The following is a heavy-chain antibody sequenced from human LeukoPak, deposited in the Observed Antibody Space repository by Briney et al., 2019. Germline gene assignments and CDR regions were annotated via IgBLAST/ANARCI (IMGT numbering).Heavy chain of an antibody. CDR3: ARGAGYYDFWSGYRKTNDAFDI. CDR2: IYDSGST. Sequence: SETLSLTCTVSGGSIRSSYYYWGWIRQPPGKGLEWIGSIYDSGSTYYNPSLKSRVTISVDTSKNQFSLKLNSVTAADTAVYYCARGAGYYDFWSGYRKTNDAFDIWGQGTMVTVSS. CDR1: GGSIRSSYYY. J-gene: IGHJ3*02. V-gene: IGHV4-39*01. D-gene: IGHD3-3*01.